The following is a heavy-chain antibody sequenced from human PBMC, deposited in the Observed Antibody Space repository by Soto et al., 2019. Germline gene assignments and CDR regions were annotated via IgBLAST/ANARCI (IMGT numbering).Heavy chain of an antibody. V-gene: IGHV1-69*12. CDR1: GGTFSSYA. J-gene: IGHJ6*02. CDR2: IIPIFGTA. CDR3: ARIAVAGDYYYYYGMDV. Sequence: QVQLVQSGAEVKKPGSSVKVSCKASGGTFSSYAISWVRQAPGQGLEWMGGIIPIFGTANYAQKLQGRVTITAXXSXSXXYMELSSLRSEDTAVYYCARIAVAGDYYYYYGMDVWGQGTTVTVSS. D-gene: IGHD6-19*01.